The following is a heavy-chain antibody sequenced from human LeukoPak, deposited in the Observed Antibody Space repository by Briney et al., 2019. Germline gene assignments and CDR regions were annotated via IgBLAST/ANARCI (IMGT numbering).Heavy chain of an antibody. J-gene: IGHJ4*02. CDR3: ARDVI. CDR2: IYSGGST. D-gene: IGHD3-10*01. CDR1: GFTVSNNY. V-gene: IGHV3-66*02. Sequence: GGSLRLSCAASGFTVSNNYMSWVRQAPGKGLESISIIYSGGSTYYADSVKGRFTISRDNSRNTLDLQMDSLRAEDTAVYYCARDVIWGQGALVTVSS.